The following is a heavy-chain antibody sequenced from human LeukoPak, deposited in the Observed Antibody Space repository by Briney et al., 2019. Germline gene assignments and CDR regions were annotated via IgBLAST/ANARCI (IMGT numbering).Heavy chain of an antibody. CDR1: GGSISSGGYY. V-gene: IGHV4-31*03. Sequence: PSETLSLTCTVSGGSISSGGYYWSWIRQHPGKGLEWIGYIYYSGSTYYNPSLKSRVTISVDTSKNQFSLKLSSVTAADTAVYYGARGSGYYLIFDYWGQGTLVTVSS. J-gene: IGHJ4*02. CDR2: IYYSGST. D-gene: IGHD3-3*01. CDR3: ARGSGYYLIFDY.